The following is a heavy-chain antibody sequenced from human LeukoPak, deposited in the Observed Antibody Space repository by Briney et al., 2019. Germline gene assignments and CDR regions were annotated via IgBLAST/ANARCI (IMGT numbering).Heavy chain of an antibody. V-gene: IGHV1-46*01. CDR1: GYTFTSYY. D-gene: IGHD3-3*01. Sequence: ASVKVSCKASGYTFTSYYMHWVRHAPGQGLEWMGIINPSGGSTSYAQKFQGRVTMTRDTSTSTVYMELSSLRSEDTAVYYCARDGAPIFGVVNPGLGLDYWGQGTLVTVSS. J-gene: IGHJ4*02. CDR3: ARDGAPIFGVVNPGLGLDY. CDR2: INPSGGST.